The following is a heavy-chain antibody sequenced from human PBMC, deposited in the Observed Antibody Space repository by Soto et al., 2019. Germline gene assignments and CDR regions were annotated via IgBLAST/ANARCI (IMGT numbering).Heavy chain of an antibody. CDR1: GYTFTGYY. CDR3: ARDYRDAFDI. J-gene: IGHJ3*02. V-gene: IGHV1-2*02. Sequence: CASVKVSCKASGYTFTGYYMHWVRQAPGQGLEWMGWINPNSGGTNYAQEFRGRVTLTRDTSISTAYMELSRLRSDDTALYYCARDYRDAFDIWGQGTMVTVSS. CDR2: INPNSGGT.